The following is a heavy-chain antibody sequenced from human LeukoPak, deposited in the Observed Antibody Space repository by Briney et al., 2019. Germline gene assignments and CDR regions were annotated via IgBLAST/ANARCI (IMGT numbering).Heavy chain of an antibody. V-gene: IGHV1-8*02. D-gene: IGHD2/OR15-2a*01. CDR1: GYTFTNYD. CDR2: MNPDSGNT. CDR3: ARSGFSNTFPLDY. Sequence: ASVKVSCKASGYTFTNYDINWVRQATGQGLEWMEWMNPDSGNTGYAQKFQGRVTMTRDTSISTAYMELSSLTSEDTAVYYCARSGFSNTFPLDYWGQGTLVTVSS. J-gene: IGHJ4*02.